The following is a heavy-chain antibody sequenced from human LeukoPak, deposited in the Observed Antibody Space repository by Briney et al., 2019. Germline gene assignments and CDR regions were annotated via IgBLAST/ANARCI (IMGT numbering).Heavy chain of an antibody. CDR2: INAGNGNT. CDR1: GYTFTSYA. D-gene: IGHD3-3*01. J-gene: IGHJ4*02. CDR3: ARARRDFWSGYYTH. V-gene: IGHV1-3*01. Sequence: ASVKVSCKASGYTFTSYAMHWVRQAPGQRLEWMGWINAGNGNTKYSQKFQGRVTITRDTSASTAYMELSSLRSEDTAVYYCARARRDFWSGYYTHWGQGTLVTVSS.